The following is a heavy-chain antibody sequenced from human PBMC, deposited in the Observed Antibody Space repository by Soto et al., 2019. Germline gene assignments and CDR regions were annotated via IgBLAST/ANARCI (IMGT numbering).Heavy chain of an antibody. CDR1: GFTFSNAW. CDR3: TRGSYYDFWSGYYTWDGYYYGMDV. J-gene: IGHJ6*02. V-gene: IGHV3-15*07. CDR2: IKSKTDGGTT. D-gene: IGHD3-3*01. Sequence: GGSLRLSCAASGFTFSNAWMNWVRQAPGKGLEWVGRIKSKTDGGTTDYAAPVKGRFTISRDDSKNTLYLQMNSLKTEDTAVYYCTRGSYYDFWSGYYTWDGYYYGMDVWGQGTTVTVSS.